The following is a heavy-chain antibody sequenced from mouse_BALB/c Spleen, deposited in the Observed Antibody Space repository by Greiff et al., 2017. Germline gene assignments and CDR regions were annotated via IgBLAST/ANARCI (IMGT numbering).Heavy chain of an antibody. CDR1: GYTITSYV. V-gene: IGHV1-14*01. Sequence: VQLQQSGPELVKPGASVTMSCKASGYTITSYVMHWVKQKPGQGLEWIGYINPYNDGTKYNEKFKGKATLTTDKSPSTAYMELSSLTSEDSAVYYCASEGGYAMDYWGQGTSVTVSS. CDR2: INPYNDGT. CDR3: ASEGGYAMDY. J-gene: IGHJ4*01.